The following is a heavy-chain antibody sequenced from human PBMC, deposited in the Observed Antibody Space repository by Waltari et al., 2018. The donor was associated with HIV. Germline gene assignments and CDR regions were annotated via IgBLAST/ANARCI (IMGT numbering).Heavy chain of an antibody. CDR1: GFTFSSYW. D-gene: IGHD2-15*01. J-gene: IGHJ3*02. V-gene: IGHV3-7*03. CDR2: IKQDGSEK. CDR3: ARGGLGYCSGGSCYRSSWDAFDI. Sequence: EVQLVESGGGLVQPGGSLRLSCAASGFTFSSYWMSWVRQAPGKGLEWVANIKQDGSEKYYVDSVKGRFTISRDNAKNSLYLQMNSLRAEDTAVYYCARGGLGYCSGGSCYRSSWDAFDIWGQGTMVTVSS.